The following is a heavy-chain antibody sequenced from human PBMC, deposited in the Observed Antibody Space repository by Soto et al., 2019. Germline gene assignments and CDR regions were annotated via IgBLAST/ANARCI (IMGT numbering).Heavy chain of an antibody. V-gene: IGHV1-69*13. D-gene: IGHD3-22*01. CDR1: GGTFSSYA. CDR2: IIPIFGTA. Sequence: SVKVSCKASGGTFSSYAISWVRQAPGQGLEWMGGIIPIFGTANYAQKFQGRVTITADESTSTAYMELSSLRSEDTAVYYCARCYYYDSSGYYPWFDPWGQGTLVTVSS. CDR3: ARCYYYDSSGYYPWFDP. J-gene: IGHJ5*02.